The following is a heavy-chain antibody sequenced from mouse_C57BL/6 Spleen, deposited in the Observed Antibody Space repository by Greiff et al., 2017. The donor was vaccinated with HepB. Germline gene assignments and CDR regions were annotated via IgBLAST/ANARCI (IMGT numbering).Heavy chain of an antibody. V-gene: IGHV14-2*01. D-gene: IGHD1-1*01. J-gene: IGHJ2*01. CDR1: GFTIKDYY. CDR3: ARGWDYGSIDY. Sequence: EVQLQQSGAELVKPGASVKLSCTASGFTIKDYYMHWVKQRTEQGLEWIGRIDPEDGETKYAPKFQGKATITEDTSSTTAYMQISSLTSEDTAVYDWARGWDYGSIDYWGQGTTRTVSS. CDR2: IDPEDGET.